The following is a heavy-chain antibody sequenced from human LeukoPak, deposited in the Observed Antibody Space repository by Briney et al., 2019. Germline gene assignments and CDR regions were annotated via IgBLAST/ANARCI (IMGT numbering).Heavy chain of an antibody. D-gene: IGHD5-18*01. Sequence: GSLRLSCTGSGFTFDDYGINWVRQAPGKGLEWVGFIRSKAYGGTTEFAASVKDRFTISRGDSKSIAYLQMNSLKTEDTAVYYCTRDSVYSYGLTELGFWGQGTLVTVSS. CDR2: IRSKAYGGTT. CDR1: GFTFDDYG. J-gene: IGHJ4*02. CDR3: TRDSVYSYGLTELGF. V-gene: IGHV3-49*04.